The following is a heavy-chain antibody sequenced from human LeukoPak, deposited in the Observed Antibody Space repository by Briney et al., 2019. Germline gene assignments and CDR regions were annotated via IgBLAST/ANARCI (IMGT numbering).Heavy chain of an antibody. J-gene: IGHJ6*02. D-gene: IGHD1-26*01. CDR2: IYYNGNT. CDR1: DGSINSYY. CDR3: ARGRSNYYGMDV. V-gene: IGHV4-59*01. Sequence: PSETLSLTCSVADGSINSYYWNWIRRPPGKGLEWIGYIYYNGNTNYSPSLKSRVTMSVDTSKNLFSLKVSSVTAADTAVYYCARGRSNYYGMDVWGQGTTVTVSS.